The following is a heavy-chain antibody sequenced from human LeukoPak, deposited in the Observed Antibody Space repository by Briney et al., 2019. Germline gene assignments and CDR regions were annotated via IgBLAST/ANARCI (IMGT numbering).Heavy chain of an antibody. J-gene: IGHJ4*02. D-gene: IGHD3-10*01. V-gene: IGHV3-30*04. CDR3: ARVGSGRGSGSHFDY. Sequence: GGSLRLSCAASGFTFSSYAMHWVRQAPGKGLEWVAVISYDGSNKYYADSVKGRFTISRDNSKNTLYLQMNSLRAEDTAVYYCARVGSGRGSGSHFDYWGQGTLVTVSS. CDR2: ISYDGSNK. CDR1: GFTFSSYA.